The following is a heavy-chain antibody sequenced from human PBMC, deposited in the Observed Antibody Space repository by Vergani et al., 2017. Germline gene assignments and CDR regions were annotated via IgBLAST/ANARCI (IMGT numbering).Heavy chain of an antibody. CDR2: INHSGST. J-gene: IGHJ3*02. CDR3: ARVRGARRAFDI. Sequence: QVQLQQWGAGLLKPSETLSLTCAVYGGSFSGYYWSWIRQPPGKGLEWIGEINHSGSTNYNPSLKSRVTISVDTFKNQFSLKLSSVTAADTAVYYCARVRGARRAFDIWGQGTMVTVSS. V-gene: IGHV4-34*01. CDR1: GGSFSGYY.